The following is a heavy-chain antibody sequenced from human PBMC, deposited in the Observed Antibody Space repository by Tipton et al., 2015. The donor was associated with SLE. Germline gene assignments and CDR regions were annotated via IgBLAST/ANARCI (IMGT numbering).Heavy chain of an antibody. V-gene: IGHV4-61*02. CDR1: GGSISSGSYY. Sequence: TLSLTCTVSGGSISSGSYYWSWIRQPAGKGLEWIGRIYTSGSTNYNPSLKSRVTISVDTSKNQFSLKLSSVTAADTAVYYCARDGPVPAANWFDPWGQGTLVTVSS. CDR3: ARDGPVPAANWFDP. J-gene: IGHJ5*02. D-gene: IGHD2-2*01. CDR2: IYTSGST.